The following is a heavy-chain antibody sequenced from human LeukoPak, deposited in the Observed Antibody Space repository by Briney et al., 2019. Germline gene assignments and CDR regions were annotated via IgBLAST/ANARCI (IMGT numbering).Heavy chain of an antibody. Sequence: SVKVSCKAPGDTFSSYAISWVRQAPGQGLEWMGGIIPNFDTTHYAQNFQGRVTITADESTSAAYMELSSLRSEDTAVYYCARAPLLGYWGQGTLVTVSS. CDR1: GDTFSSYA. J-gene: IGHJ4*02. CDR2: IIPNFDTT. D-gene: IGHD3-3*02. CDR3: ARAPLLGY. V-gene: IGHV1-69*13.